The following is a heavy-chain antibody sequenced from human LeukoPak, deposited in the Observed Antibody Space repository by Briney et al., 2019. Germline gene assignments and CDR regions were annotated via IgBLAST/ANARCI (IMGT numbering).Heavy chain of an antibody. J-gene: IGHJ6*02. V-gene: IGHV3-11*01. CDR3: SRFDLYYDGTYYASDGLDV. CDR2: ISSSGSTI. D-gene: IGHD3-22*01. CDR1: GFTFSDYY. Sequence: PGGSLRLSCAASGFTFSDYYMSWIRQAPGKGLEWVSYISSSGSTIYYADSVKGRFTISRDNAKNSLYLQMNSLRAEDTAVYYCSRFDLYYDGTYYASDGLDVWGQGTTVTVSS.